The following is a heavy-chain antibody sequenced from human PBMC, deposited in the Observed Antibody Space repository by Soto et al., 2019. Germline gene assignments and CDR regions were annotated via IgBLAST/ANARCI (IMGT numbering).Heavy chain of an antibody. Sequence: VQLVESGGGLVQPGRSLRLSCTASGFTFGDYAMIWVRQAPGKGLEWVGVIRSKAYGGTTEYAASVKGRCTISRDDSKSIAYVQMVSLKTEDAAVSYCTREGGGEYYFDYWGQGTLVTVSS. CDR2: IRSKAYGGTT. D-gene: IGHD3-16*01. V-gene: IGHV3-49*04. CDR1: GFTFGDYA. J-gene: IGHJ4*02. CDR3: TREGGGEYYFDY.